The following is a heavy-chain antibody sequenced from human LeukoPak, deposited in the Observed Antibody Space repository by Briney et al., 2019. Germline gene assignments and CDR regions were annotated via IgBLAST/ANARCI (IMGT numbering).Heavy chain of an antibody. Sequence: GESLRLSCAASGFTFDDYGMSWVRQAPGKGLEWVSRINWNGGSTGYADSVKGRFTISRDNAKNSPYLQMNSLRAEDTALYYCARGRVAARPNYYYYMDVWGKGTTVTVSS. V-gene: IGHV3-20*04. D-gene: IGHD6-6*01. CDR2: INWNGGST. CDR3: ARGRVAARPNYYYYMDV. J-gene: IGHJ6*03. CDR1: GFTFDDYG.